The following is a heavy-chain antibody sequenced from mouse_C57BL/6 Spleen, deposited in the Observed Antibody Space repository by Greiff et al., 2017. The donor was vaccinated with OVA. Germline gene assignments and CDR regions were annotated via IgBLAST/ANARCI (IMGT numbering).Heavy chain of an antibody. D-gene: IGHD3-1*01. Sequence: QVQLQQSGPELVKPGASVKISCKASGYAFSSSWMNWVKQRPGKGLEWIGRIYPGDGDTNYNGKFKGKATLTADKSSSPAYMQLCSLTSEDSAVYFCARWNSEAMDYWGQGTSVTVSS. CDR2: IYPGDGDT. J-gene: IGHJ4*01. V-gene: IGHV1-82*01. CDR3: ARWNSEAMDY. CDR1: GYAFSSSW.